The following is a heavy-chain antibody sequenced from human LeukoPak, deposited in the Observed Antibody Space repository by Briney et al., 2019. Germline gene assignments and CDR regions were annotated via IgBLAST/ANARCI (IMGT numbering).Heavy chain of an antibody. CDR1: GGSISSYY. CDR2: IYYSGST. D-gene: IGHD2-15*01. Sequence: ASETLSLTCTVSGGSISSYYWSWIRQPPGKGLEWIGYIYYSGSTNYNPSLKSRVTISVDTSKNQFSLKLSSVTAADTAVYYCARDSDCSGGSCLSDGNYYYGMDVWGQGTTVTVSS. CDR3: ARDSDCSGGSCLSDGNYYYGMDV. J-gene: IGHJ6*02. V-gene: IGHV4-59*01.